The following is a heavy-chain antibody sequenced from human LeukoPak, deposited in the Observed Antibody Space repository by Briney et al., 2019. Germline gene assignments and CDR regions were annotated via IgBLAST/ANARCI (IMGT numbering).Heavy chain of an antibody. Sequence: GGSLRLSCAASGFTFSSYSMTWVRQAPGKGLEWVSSISSSSSYIYYADSVKGRFTISRDNAKNSLYLQMNSLRAEDTAVYYCARVGGYYYFDYWGQGTLVTVSS. V-gene: IGHV3-21*01. D-gene: IGHD3-22*01. CDR3: ARVGGYYYFDY. J-gene: IGHJ4*02. CDR1: GFTFSSYS. CDR2: ISSSSSYI.